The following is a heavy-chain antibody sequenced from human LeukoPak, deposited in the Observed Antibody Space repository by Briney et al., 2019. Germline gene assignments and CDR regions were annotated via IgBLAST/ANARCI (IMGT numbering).Heavy chain of an antibody. Sequence: GGSLRLSCAASGFTFSSHWMDWVRQAPGKGLVWVARINPDGSDRHYADFVEGRFTISRDNAKNAVFLQMNSLRVDDTAVYYSARDPQELFFSWGQGTLVTVSS. CDR3: ARDPQELFFS. CDR2: INPDGSDR. J-gene: IGHJ5*02. CDR1: GFTFSSHW. V-gene: IGHV3-74*01. D-gene: IGHD3-16*01.